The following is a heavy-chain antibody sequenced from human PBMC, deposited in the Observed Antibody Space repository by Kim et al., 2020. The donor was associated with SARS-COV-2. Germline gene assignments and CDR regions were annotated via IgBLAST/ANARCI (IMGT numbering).Heavy chain of an antibody. V-gene: IGHV1-3*01. J-gene: IGHJ4*02. Sequence: QKSQGRVTIRRDTSASTAYMELSSLRSEDTAVYYCAREPNYDFWSGYYLSYWGQGTLVTVSS. CDR3: AREPNYDFWSGYYLSY. D-gene: IGHD3-3*01.